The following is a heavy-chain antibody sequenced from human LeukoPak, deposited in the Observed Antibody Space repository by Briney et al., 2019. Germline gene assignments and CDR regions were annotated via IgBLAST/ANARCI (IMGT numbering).Heavy chain of an antibody. J-gene: IGHJ4*02. CDR1: GLTFSSYA. D-gene: IGHD1-7*01. CDR3: ATAGNYRFDY. CDR2: INPDGSTI. Sequence: GGSLRLSCAASGLTFSSYAMNWVRQAPGKGLVWVSRINPDGSTINYADSVKGRFTISRDNAKNTLYLQMNSLRAEDTAVYYCATAGNYRFDYWGQGTLVTVSS. V-gene: IGHV3-74*01.